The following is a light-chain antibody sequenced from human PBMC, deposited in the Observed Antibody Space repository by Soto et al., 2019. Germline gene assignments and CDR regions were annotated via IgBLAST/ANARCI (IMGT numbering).Light chain of an antibody. V-gene: IGKV3-20*01. Sequence: DIVLAQSPGTLSLSPWERAALSCLASQSVGGNFLAWYQQKPGQAPSLLIYRASTRATGIPNRISGSGSGTDFTLTISRLEPEDVAVHYCQQYHRPPQSFGHGTKV. CDR2: RAS. CDR1: QSVGGNF. CDR3: QQYHRPPQS. J-gene: IGKJ1*01.